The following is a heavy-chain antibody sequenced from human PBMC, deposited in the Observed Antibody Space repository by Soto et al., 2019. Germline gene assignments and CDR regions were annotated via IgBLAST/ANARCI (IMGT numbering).Heavy chain of an antibody. J-gene: IGHJ4*02. CDR1: GFTFSSYA. Sequence: PGGSLRLSCAASGFTFSSYAMNWVRQAPGKGLEWVSVISGSDSSTYYADSVKGRFTISRDNSKNTLYVQMNSLRAEDTVVYYCARRSLFDYRGQGTLVTVSS. V-gene: IGHV3-23*01. D-gene: IGHD1-26*01. CDR2: ISGSDSST. CDR3: ARRSLFDY.